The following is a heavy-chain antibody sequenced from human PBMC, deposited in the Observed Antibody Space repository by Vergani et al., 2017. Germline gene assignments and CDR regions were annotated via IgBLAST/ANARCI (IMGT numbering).Heavy chain of an antibody. D-gene: IGHD6-6*01. Sequence: EVQLVESGGGLVQPGGSLRLSCAASGFTFSSYSMNWVRQAPGKGLEWVSYISSSSSTIYYADSVKGRFTISRDNAKNSLYLQMNSLRAEDTAVYYCAKSPDSSENNWFDPWGQGTLVTVSS. CDR2: ISSSSSTI. CDR1: GFTFSSYS. J-gene: IGHJ5*02. V-gene: IGHV3-48*01. CDR3: AKSPDSSENNWFDP.